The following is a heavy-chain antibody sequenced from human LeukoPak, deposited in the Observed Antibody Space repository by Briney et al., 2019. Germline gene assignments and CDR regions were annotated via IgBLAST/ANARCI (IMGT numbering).Heavy chain of an antibody. CDR1: GDSVSRSDSY. D-gene: IGHD6-19*01. J-gene: IGHJ4*02. CDR3: ARGRGSWQWLVPRPYYFDY. CDR2: IYYSGRT. Sequence: SETLSLTCSVSGDSVSRSDSYWDWIRQPPGKGLEWIGTIYYSGRTYYSPSLKSRVTMSVDPSNNQFSLNLRSVTAADTAVYYCARGRGSWQWLVPRPYYFDYWGQGTLVTVSS. V-gene: IGHV4-39*01.